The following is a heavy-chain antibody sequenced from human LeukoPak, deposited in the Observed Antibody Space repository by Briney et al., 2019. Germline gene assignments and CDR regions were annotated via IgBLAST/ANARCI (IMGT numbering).Heavy chain of an antibody. CDR1: GGSISGYL. J-gene: IGHJ3*02. D-gene: IGHD5-12*01. Sequence: SETLSLTCTVSGGSISGYLWSWIRQPAGKTLEWIGRIYSSGSTDYNPSLKGRVTMSVDTSKNHFSLKLSSVTAADTATYYCARARYSGYDGAFDIWGQGTMVTVSS. CDR3: ARARYSGYDGAFDI. CDR2: IYSSGST. V-gene: IGHV4-4*07.